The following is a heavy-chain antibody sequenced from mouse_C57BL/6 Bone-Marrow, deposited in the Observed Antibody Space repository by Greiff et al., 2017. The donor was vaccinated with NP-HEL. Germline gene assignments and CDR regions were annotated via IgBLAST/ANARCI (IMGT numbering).Heavy chain of an antibody. CDR2: IYPGDGDT. D-gene: IGHD2-4*01. V-gene: IGHV1-82*01. Sequence: VKLMESGPELVKPGASVKISCKASGYAFSSSWMNWVKQRPGKGLEWIGRIYPGDGDTNYNGKFKGKATLTADKSSSTAYMQLSSLTSEDSAVYFCAREDYDYPAWFAYWGQGTLVTVSA. CDR1: GYAFSSSW. J-gene: IGHJ3*01. CDR3: AREDYDYPAWFAY.